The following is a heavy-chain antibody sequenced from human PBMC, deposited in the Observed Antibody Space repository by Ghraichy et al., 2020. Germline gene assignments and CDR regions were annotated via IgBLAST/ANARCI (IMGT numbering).Heavy chain of an antibody. Sequence: LSLTCAASGFTFSNYAMNWVRQAPGRGLEWVSSISGSGGSTYYADSVKGRFTISRDRFTISRDNSKNTLYLQINSLRAEDTAVYYCAKAGDCVGTSCFYYYYAMDVWGQGTTVTVSS. CDR2: ISGSGGST. CDR1: GFTFSNYA. V-gene: IGHV3-23*01. D-gene: IGHD2-2*01. CDR3: AKAGDCVGTSCFYYYYAMDV. J-gene: IGHJ6*02.